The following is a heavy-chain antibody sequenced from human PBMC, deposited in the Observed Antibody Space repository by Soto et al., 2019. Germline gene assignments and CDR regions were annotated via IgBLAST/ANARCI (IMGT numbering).Heavy chain of an antibody. CDR2: MNEDGGTT. CDR3: ASDLSGRADV. V-gene: IGHV3-74*01. CDR1: GFTFSIYC. Sequence: KVACAASGFTFSIYCMHWVRQAPGKGLVWVSRMNEDGGTTDYADSVKGRFTISRDNAKNTLYLQMNSLRVEDTAVYYCASDLSGRADVWGQGTTVTVSS. J-gene: IGHJ6*02. D-gene: IGHD3-10*01.